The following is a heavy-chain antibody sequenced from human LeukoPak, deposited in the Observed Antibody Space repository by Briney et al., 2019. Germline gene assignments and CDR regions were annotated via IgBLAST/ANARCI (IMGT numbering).Heavy chain of an antibody. CDR2: ISGSGGST. Sequence: GGSLILSCAASGFTFSSYAMSWVRQAPGKGLEGVSAISGSGGSTYYADSVKGRFTISRDNSKNTLYLQMNSLRAEDTAVYYCAKGYSYGPSKYYFDYWGQGTLVTVSS. CDR1: GFTFSSYA. V-gene: IGHV3-23*01. CDR3: AKGYSYGPSKYYFDY. J-gene: IGHJ4*02. D-gene: IGHD5-18*01.